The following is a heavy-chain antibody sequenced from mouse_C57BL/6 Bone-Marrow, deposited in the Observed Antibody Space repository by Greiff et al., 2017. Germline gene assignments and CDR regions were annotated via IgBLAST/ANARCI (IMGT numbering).Heavy chain of an antibody. CDR3: GRGVTHH. Sequence: EVQLQESGPGLVKPSQSLSLTCSVTGYSITSGYYCNWIRQFPGNQLEWMGYIRNDGSTNYNPSLKNRTSITRDTSKNPSFMKLNYVTTEDTATYYWGRGVTHHWGQGTTLTVSS. V-gene: IGHV3-6*01. CDR2: IRNDGST. D-gene: IGHD2-3*01. J-gene: IGHJ2*01. CDR1: GYSITSGYY.